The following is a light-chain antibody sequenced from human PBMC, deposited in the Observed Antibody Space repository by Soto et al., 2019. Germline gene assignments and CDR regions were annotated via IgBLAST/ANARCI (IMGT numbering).Light chain of an antibody. V-gene: IGKV1-9*01. J-gene: IGKJ4*01. CDR1: QDISNF. Sequence: DIQLTQSPSFLSASVGDRVTITCRASQDISNFLAWFQQKPGRAPKLLIYAVFTLQCGVPSGFSGSGSGAEFTLTISSLQPEDFATYYCQQVDSYPLTFGGGTKVEIK. CDR3: QQVDSYPLT. CDR2: AVF.